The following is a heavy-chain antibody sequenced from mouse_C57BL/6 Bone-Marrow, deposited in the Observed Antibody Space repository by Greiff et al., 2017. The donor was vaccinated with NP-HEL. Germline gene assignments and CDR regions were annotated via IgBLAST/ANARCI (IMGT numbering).Heavy chain of an antibody. CDR3: ARDYYYYGSSYAYYWYFDV. CDR2: INPGSGGT. D-gene: IGHD1-1*01. Sequence: VQLVESGAELVRPGTSVKVSCKASGYAFTNYLIEWVKQRPGQGLEWIGVINPGSGGTNYNEKFKGKATLTAAKSSSTAYMQLSSLTSEDSAVYFCARDYYYYGSSYAYYWYFDVWGTGTTVTVSS. J-gene: IGHJ1*03. V-gene: IGHV1-54*01. CDR1: GYAFTNYL.